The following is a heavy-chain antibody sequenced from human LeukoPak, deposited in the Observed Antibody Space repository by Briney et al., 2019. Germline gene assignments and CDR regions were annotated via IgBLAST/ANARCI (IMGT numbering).Heavy chain of an antibody. CDR2: ISSSSSYI. CDR3: ARLGSGWYRDV. V-gene: IGHV3-21*01. D-gene: IGHD6-19*01. J-gene: IGHJ6*04. Sequence: PGGSLRLSCAASGFTFSSYSMNWVRQAPGKGLEWVSSISSSSSYIYYADSVKGRFTISRDNAKNSLYLQMNSLRAEDTAAYYCARLGSGWYRDVWGKGTTVTVSS. CDR1: GFTFSSYS.